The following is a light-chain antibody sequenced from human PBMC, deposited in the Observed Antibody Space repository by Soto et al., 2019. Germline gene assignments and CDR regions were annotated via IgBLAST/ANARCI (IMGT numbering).Light chain of an antibody. CDR2: EVS. CDR1: SSDVGGYNY. J-gene: IGLJ1*01. V-gene: IGLV2-14*01. CDR3: SSYTSSSTPYV. Sequence: QSALCQPASVSGSPGQSITISCTGTSSDVGGYNYVSWYQQHPGKAPKLMIYEVSNRPSGVSNRFSGSKSGNTASLTISGLQAEDEADYYCSSYTSSSTPYVFGTGTKVTV.